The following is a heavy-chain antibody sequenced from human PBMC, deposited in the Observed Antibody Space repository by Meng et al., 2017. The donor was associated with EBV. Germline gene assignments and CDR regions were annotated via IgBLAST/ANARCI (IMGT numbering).Heavy chain of an antibody. CDR3: AHIIAARPFDY. D-gene: IGHD6-6*01. CDR2: IYWDDDK. Sequence: QNPLKGSGPTLVNPPPTLTLTCIFSGFSLSTRGVGVGWIRQPPGKALEWLALIYWDDDKRYSPSLKSRLTITKDTSKNQVVLTMTNMDPVDAATYYCAHIIAARPFDYWGQGTLVTVSS. V-gene: IGHV2-5*02. J-gene: IGHJ4*02. CDR1: GFSLSTRGVG.